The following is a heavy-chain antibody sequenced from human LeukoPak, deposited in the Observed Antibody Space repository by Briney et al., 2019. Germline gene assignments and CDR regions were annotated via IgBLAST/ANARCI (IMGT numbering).Heavy chain of an antibody. CDR2: IYYSGST. CDR3: ATSRDGYNYAFDY. CDR1: GGSISSGDYY. D-gene: IGHD5-24*01. J-gene: IGHJ4*02. Sequence: SETLSLTCTVSGGSISSGDYYWSWIRQHPGKGLEWIGYIYYSGSTYYNPSLKSRVTISVDTSKNQFSLKLSSVTAADTAVYYCATSRDGYNYAFDYWGQGTLVTVSS. V-gene: IGHV4-31*03.